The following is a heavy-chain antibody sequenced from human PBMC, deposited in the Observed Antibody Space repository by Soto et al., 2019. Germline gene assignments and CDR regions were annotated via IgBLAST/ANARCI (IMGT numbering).Heavy chain of an antibody. V-gene: IGHV3-23*01. CDR3: AKDLPDPGYY. J-gene: IGHJ4*02. CDR1: GFTFGSYA. CDR2: ISSRGGST. Sequence: GGSLRLSCAASGFTFGSYAMSWVRQAPGKGLEWVSVISSRGGSTYYADSVKGRFTISRDNSKNTLYLQMNSLRAEDTAVYYCAKDLPDPGYYWGQGTLVTVSS.